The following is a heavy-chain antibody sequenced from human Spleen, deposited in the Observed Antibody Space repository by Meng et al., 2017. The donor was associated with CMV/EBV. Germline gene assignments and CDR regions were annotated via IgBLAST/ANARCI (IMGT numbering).Heavy chain of an antibody. J-gene: IGHJ4*02. Sequence: QIQLVQSGPELRRPGASVTVSCKASGYKFDIYGITWVRQAPGQGLEWVGWVGAENGETNYGQKFQGRVTVTADTFTKTAYMEMRSLRSGDLAIYYCARAGAAVTTNFDFWGQGTLVTVSS. D-gene: IGHD4-17*01. CDR2: VGAENGET. V-gene: IGHV1-18*03. CDR3: ARAGAAVTTNFDF. CDR1: GYKFDIYG.